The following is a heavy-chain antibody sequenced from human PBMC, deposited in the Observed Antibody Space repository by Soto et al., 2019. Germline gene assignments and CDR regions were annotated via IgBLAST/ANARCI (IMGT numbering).Heavy chain of an antibody. CDR2: ISWDGGST. CDR3: AKDMYYYDSSGYFGYGLDV. J-gene: IGHJ6*02. CDR1: GFTFDDYT. V-gene: IGHV3-43*01. D-gene: IGHD3-22*01. Sequence: HPGGSLRLSCAASGFTFDDYTMHWVRQAPGKGLEWVSLISWDGGSTYYADSVKGRFTISRDNSKNSLYLQMNSLRTEDTALYYCAKDMYYYDSSGYFGYGLDVWGQGTTVTAP.